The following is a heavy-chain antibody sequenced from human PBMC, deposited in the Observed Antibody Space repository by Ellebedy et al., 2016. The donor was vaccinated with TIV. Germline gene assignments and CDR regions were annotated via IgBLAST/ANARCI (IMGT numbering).Heavy chain of an antibody. V-gene: IGHV1-18*04. D-gene: IGHD3-10*01. CDR2: ISPYTDNT. Sequence: AASVKVSCKASGYTFTNYGISWVRHAPGQGLEWMGWISPYTDNTIYAQRLQGRVTMTTDKSTSTSYMDLRRLRSDDTAVYYCARDPSYGSGSYYSSDAFDIWGQGTMVTVSS. CDR3: ARDPSYGSGSYYSSDAFDI. CDR1: GYTFTNYG. J-gene: IGHJ3*02.